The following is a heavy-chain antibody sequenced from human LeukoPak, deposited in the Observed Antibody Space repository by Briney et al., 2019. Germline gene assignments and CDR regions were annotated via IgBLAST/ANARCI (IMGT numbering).Heavy chain of an antibody. Sequence: ASVKVSCKASGYTFTSYSINWVRQAPGQGLEWMGYINTNSGNPTYAQGFTGRFVFSLDASVSTTYMEIYSLRADDTAVYYCARDRASGSYDYWGQGTLVTVSS. CDR1: GYTFTSYS. CDR2: INTNSGNP. V-gene: IGHV7-4-1*01. CDR3: ARDRASGSYDY. D-gene: IGHD1-26*01. J-gene: IGHJ4*02.